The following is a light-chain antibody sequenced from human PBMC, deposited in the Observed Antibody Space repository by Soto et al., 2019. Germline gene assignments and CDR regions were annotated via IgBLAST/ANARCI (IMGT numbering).Light chain of an antibody. J-gene: IGKJ2*01. CDR1: QGVSTY. Sequence: DIQMTQSPSSLSASVGDRVTITCRASQGVSTYLIWYQQRQGRAPKLLIYAASNLLGGVPLRFSGSGSVTHFTINISSLQHEDLAPYSCQQSYGTPHPFGQGTQLETK. CDR3: QQSYGTPHP. V-gene: IGKV1-39*01. CDR2: AAS.